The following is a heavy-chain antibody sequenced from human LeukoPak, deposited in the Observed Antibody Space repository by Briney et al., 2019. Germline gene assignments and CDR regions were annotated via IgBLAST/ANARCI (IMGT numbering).Heavy chain of an antibody. J-gene: IGHJ4*02. D-gene: IGHD1-26*01. CDR2: FGHNGGIT. CDR1: GFTFNYYG. Sequence: GGSLRLSCAASGFTFNYYGLSWVRQAPGKGLEWVSGFGHNGGITYSDSVKGRFTISRDNSKNTLFLQMNSLRADDTAVYYCAKSSWVGATSYYFDYWGQGTLVTVSS. CDR3: AKSSWVGATSYYFDY. V-gene: IGHV3-23*01.